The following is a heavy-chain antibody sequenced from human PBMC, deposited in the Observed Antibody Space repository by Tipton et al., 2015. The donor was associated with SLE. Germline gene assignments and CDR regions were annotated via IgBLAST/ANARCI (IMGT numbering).Heavy chain of an antibody. V-gene: IGHV3-30*01. J-gene: IGHJ4*02. CDR1: GFNFSTHA. CDR3: ARDGYTHTWYYLDS. D-gene: IGHD2-2*02. CDR2: IGYDGTNR. Sequence: RSLRLSCAASGFNFSTHALHWVRQAPGKGLEWVAVIGYDGTNRHYVDSVKGRFTISRDNSRNTLLLQMTSLRPEDTAVYFCARDGYTHTWYYLDSWGQGTLVTVSS.